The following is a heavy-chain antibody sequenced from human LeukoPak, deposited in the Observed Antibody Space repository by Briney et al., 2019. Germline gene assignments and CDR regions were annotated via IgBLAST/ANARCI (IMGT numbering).Heavy chain of an antibody. CDR3: ARDQGGGSYRHAFDV. V-gene: IGHV4-59*01. CDR2: IYHSGST. D-gene: IGHD1-26*01. CDR1: GGSISSYY. Sequence: SETLSLTCTVSGGSISSYYWSWLRQPPGKELEWIGHIYHSGSTIYNPSLKSRVTISVDMSKNQFSLRLTSGTAADTAVYYCARDQGGGSYRHAFDVWGQGKMVTVSS. J-gene: IGHJ3*01.